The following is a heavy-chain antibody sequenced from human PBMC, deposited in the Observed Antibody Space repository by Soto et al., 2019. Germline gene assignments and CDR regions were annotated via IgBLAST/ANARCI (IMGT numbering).Heavy chain of an antibody. V-gene: IGHV1-69*01. Sequence: QVQLVQSGAEVRKPGSSVTVSCKASGGTFSNYAISWVRQAPGQGLEWRGGIIPIAGTGSYAQKFQGRVTITADEQTTTAYMELSSLRFEDTAVYYCARVVILVPTASTHYYYPVDVWGPGTTVTVSS. D-gene: IGHD2-2*01. J-gene: IGHJ6*02. CDR2: IIPIAGTG. CDR1: GGTFSNYA. CDR3: ARVVILVPTASTHYYYPVDV.